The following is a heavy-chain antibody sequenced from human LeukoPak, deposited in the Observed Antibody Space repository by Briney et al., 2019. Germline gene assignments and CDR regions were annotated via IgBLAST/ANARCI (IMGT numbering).Heavy chain of an antibody. Sequence: GASVKVSCRASGYSFTSYGISWVRQAPGRGLEWMGWISTDNGNTNYVQNLQGRVTMTTDTSTSTAYMELRSLRSDDTAVYYCARAFYYYGSGSYYNPPYNWFDPWGQGTLVTVSS. D-gene: IGHD3-10*01. CDR2: ISTDNGNT. CDR3: ARAFYYYGSGSYYNPPYNWFDP. V-gene: IGHV1-18*01. J-gene: IGHJ5*02. CDR1: GYSFTSYG.